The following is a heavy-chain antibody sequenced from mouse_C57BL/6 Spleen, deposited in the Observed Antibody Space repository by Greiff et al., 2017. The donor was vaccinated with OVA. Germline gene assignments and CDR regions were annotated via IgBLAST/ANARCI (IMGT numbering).Heavy chain of an antibody. D-gene: IGHD1-3*01. CDR3: ARRNNYVLFDY. CDR1: GYTFTSYW. Sequence: VQLQQSGAELVMPGASVKLSCKASGYTFTSYWMHWVKQRPGQGLEWIGEIDPSDSYTNYNQKFKGKSTLTVDKSSSTAYMQLSSLTSEDSAVYYCARRNNYVLFDYWGQGTTLTVSS. J-gene: IGHJ2*01. CDR2: IDPSDSYT. V-gene: IGHV1-69*01.